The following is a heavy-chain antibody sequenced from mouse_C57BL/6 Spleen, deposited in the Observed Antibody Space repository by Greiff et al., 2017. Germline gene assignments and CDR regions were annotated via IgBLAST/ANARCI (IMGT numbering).Heavy chain of an antibody. V-gene: IGHV7-3*01. D-gene: IGHD1-1*01. Sequence: EVKLVESGGGLVQPGGSLSLSCAASGFTFTDYYMSWVRQPPGKALEWLGFIRNKANGYSTASSASVKGRFTISRDNSQSILYLQMNALRAEDSATYYCARYPSSITTGDYFDYWGQGTTLTVSS. CDR2: IRNKANGYST. CDR3: ARYPSSITTGDYFDY. J-gene: IGHJ2*01. CDR1: GFTFTDYY.